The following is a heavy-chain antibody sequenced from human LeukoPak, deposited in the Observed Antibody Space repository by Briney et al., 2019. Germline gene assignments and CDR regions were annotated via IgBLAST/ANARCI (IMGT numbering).Heavy chain of an antibody. CDR2: IYTSGST. D-gene: IGHD3-3*01. CDR1: GGSISSYY. J-gene: IGHJ4*02. Sequence: PSETLSLTCTVSGGSISSYYWSWIRQPAGKGLEWIGRIYTSGSTNYNPSLKSRVTISVDTSKNQFSLKLSSVTAADTAVYYCARESTIFGVVIINYWGQGTLVTVSS. CDR3: ARESTIFGVVIINY. V-gene: IGHV4-4*07.